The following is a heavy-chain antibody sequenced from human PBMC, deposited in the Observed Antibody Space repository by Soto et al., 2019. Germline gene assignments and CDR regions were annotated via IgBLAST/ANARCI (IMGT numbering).Heavy chain of an antibody. Sequence: QVQLVQSGAEVKKPGASVKASSKAFGNTFTGYDINWVRQATGQGLEWMGWMNPNSGNTGYAQKFQGRVTMTRNTSISTAYMELSSLRSEDTAVYYCARTLYGDNVDYWGQGTLVTVSS. CDR3: ARTLYGDNVDY. D-gene: IGHD4-17*01. J-gene: IGHJ4*02. CDR2: MNPNSGNT. V-gene: IGHV1-8*01. CDR1: GNTFTGYD.